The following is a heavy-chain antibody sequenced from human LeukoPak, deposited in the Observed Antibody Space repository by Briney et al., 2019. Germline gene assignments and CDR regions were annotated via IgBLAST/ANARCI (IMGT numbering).Heavy chain of an antibody. CDR3: ARTITMVRGVFIAFDI. CDR1: GYTFTSYD. Sequence: GASVKVSCKASGYTFTSYDINWVRQATGQGLEWMGWMNPNSGNTGYAQKFQGRVTMTRNTSISTAYMELSSLRSEDTAVYYCARTITMVRGVFIAFDIWGQGTMVTVSS. D-gene: IGHD3-10*01. V-gene: IGHV1-8*01. CDR2: MNPNSGNT. J-gene: IGHJ3*02.